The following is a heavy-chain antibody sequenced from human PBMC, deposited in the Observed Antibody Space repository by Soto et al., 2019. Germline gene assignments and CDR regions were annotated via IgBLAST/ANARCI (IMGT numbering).Heavy chain of an antibody. Sequence: PVGSLRLSCATSGFNFGVFGMHWVRQAPGKGLEWLSVLSYEGSEEYYADSVRGRFTISRDNSKSTLFLQMDSLRVEDTGVYYCALTRRSSLLEVAGPGFEYWGQGTLVTVSS. J-gene: IGHJ4*02. CDR2: LSYEGSEE. CDR3: ALTRRSSLLEVAGPGFEY. D-gene: IGHD6-19*01. CDR1: GFNFGVFG. V-gene: IGHV3-30*03.